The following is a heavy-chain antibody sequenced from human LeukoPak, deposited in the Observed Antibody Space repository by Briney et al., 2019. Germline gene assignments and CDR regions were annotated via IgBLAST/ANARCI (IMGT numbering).Heavy chain of an antibody. CDR2: LSYGGTNK. J-gene: IGHJ6*02. D-gene: IGHD2-21*02. Sequence: PGGSLRLSCAASGFTFSDYAMHWVRQAPGKGLEWVAVLSYGGTNKYYADSVKGRFTISRDNSKNTLSLQMNSLKDEDTATYYCAKEVYCGRDCYNPGYGVDVWGQGTTVTVSS. CDR3: AKEVYCGRDCYNPGYGVDV. V-gene: IGHV3-30-3*01. CDR1: GFTFSDYA.